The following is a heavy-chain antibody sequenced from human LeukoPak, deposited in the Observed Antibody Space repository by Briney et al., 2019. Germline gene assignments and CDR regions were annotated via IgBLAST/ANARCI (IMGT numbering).Heavy chain of an antibody. J-gene: IGHJ4*02. CDR1: GFTVSSNY. V-gene: IGHV3-53*01. Sequence: GGSLRLSCAASGFTVSSNYMSWVRQAPGKGLEWVSVIYSGGSTYYADSVKGRFTISRDNSKNTLYLQMNSLRAEDTAVYYCARISYYGSGSYFDYFDYWGQGTLVTVSS. D-gene: IGHD3-10*01. CDR2: IYSGGST. CDR3: ARISYYGSGSYFDYFDY.